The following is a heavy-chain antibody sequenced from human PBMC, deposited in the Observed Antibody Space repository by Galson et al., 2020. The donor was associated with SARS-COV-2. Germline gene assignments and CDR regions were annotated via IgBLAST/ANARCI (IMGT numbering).Heavy chain of an antibody. CDR1: GGSISSSTYY. D-gene: IGHD2-8*02. Sequence: ASETLSLTCTVSGGSISSSTYYWGWIRQPPGKGLEWIGNIYYSGYTYYSPSLKSRLTISVDTSKNQFSLKLNSVTAADTAVYYCARDTGGYYFDYWGQGTLVTVSS. CDR3: ARDTGGYYFDY. J-gene: IGHJ4*02. CDR2: IYYSGYT. V-gene: IGHV4-39*01.